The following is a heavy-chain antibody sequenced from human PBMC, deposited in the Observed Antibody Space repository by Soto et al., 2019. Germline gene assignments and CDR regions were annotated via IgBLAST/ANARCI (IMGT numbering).Heavy chain of an antibody. CDR2: INPNSGGT. CDR3: AKIATAGDFDP. J-gene: IGHJ5*02. V-gene: IGHV1-2*02. D-gene: IGHD6-13*01. CDR1: GGTFSSYA. Sequence: GASVKVSCKASGGTFSSYAISWVLQAPGQGLEWMGWINPNSGGTNYAQKFQGRVTMTRDTSISTAYMELSRLRSDDTAMYYCAKIATAGDFDPWGQGTLVTVSS.